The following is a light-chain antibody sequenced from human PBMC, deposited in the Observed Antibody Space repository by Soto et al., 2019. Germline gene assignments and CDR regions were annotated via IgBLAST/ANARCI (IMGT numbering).Light chain of an antibody. CDR3: TSYAGSTFWV. CDR1: SSDVGAYNY. V-gene: IGLV2-8*01. J-gene: IGLJ3*02. CDR2: EVS. Sequence: QSALTQPPSASGSPGQSVTISCTGTSSDVGAYNYVSWYQQYPDKAPKLMIYEVSKRPSGVPDRFSGSKSGNPASLTVSGLQAEDEGENHFTSYAGSTFWVFAEGTK.